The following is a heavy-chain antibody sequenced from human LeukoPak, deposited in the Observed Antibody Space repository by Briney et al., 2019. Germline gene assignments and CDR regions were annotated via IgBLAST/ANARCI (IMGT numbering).Heavy chain of an antibody. V-gene: IGHV3-74*01. Sequence: GGSLRLSCAASGFTFSKSAMTWIRQAPGKGLVRVSRINRDGSSTSYADSVKGRFTISRDNAKNTLYLQMNSLRAEDTAVYYCARGGGYSYGSFDYWGQGTLVTVSS. D-gene: IGHD5-18*01. CDR3: ARGGGYSYGSFDY. J-gene: IGHJ4*02. CDR1: GFTFSKSA. CDR2: INRDGSST.